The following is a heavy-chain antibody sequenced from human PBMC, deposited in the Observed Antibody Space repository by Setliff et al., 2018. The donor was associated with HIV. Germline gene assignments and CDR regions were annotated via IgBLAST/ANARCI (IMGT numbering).Heavy chain of an antibody. V-gene: IGHV4-59*11. CDR3: AREGGYYDSSGYPVGWFDP. Sequence: SETLSLTCTVYGGSISSLYWTWIRQAPGKGLEWIGYIYHSGRTNYNPSLKSRVTISLETSKNQLSLKSRSVTAADTAVYYCAREGGYYDSSGYPVGWFDPWGQGTLVTVSS. D-gene: IGHD3-22*01. CDR2: IYHSGRT. CDR1: GGSISSLY. J-gene: IGHJ5*02.